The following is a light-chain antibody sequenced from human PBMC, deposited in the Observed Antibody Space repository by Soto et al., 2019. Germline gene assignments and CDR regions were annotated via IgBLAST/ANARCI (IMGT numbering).Light chain of an antibody. J-gene: IGKJ5*01. CDR1: QGISSY. Sequence: AIRMTQSPSSFSASTGDRVTITCRASQGISSYLAWYQQKPGKAPKLLIYAASTLQSGVPSRFSGSGSGTDFTLTISCLQSEDLATYYCQQYYSYPPFFGQGTRLEIK. CDR2: AAS. V-gene: IGKV1-8*01. CDR3: QQYYSYPPF.